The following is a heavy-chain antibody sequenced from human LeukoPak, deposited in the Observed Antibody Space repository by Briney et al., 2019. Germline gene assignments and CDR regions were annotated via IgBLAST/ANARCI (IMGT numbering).Heavy chain of an antibody. CDR2: ISYDGSNK. J-gene: IGHJ4*02. CDR3: ARARVEMATIGPDY. V-gene: IGHV3-30*19. CDR1: DTNFNKLY. Sequence: SGGSLRLSCEVSDTNFNKLYMSWVRQTPGKGLEWVAVISYDGSNKYYADSVKGRFTISRDNSKNTLYLQMNSLRAEDTAVYYCARARVEMATIGPDYWGQGTLVTVSS. D-gene: IGHD5-24*01.